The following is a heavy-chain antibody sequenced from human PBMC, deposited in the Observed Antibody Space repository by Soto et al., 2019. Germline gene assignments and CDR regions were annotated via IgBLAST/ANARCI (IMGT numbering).Heavy chain of an antibody. J-gene: IGHJ6*01. D-gene: IGHD3-16*01. CDR2: IYPGDSDT. CDR3: ARVGAGDYYYGMDV. CDR1: GHSFTRYW. Sequence: PWESLTITSTCSGHSFTRYWIGWVRQMPGKGLEWMGIIYPGDSDTRYSPSFQGQVTISADKSISTAYLQWSSLKASDTAMYYCARVGAGDYYYGMDVWGQGTTGTVSS. V-gene: IGHV5-51*01.